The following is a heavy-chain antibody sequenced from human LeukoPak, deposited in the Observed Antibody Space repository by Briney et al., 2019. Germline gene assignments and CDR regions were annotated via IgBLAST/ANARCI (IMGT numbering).Heavy chain of an antibody. V-gene: IGHV1-2*02. Sequence: ASVKVSCKASGYTFTSYYMHWVRQAPGQGLEWMGWINPNSGGTNYAQKFQGRVTMTRDTSISTAYMELSRLRSDDTAVYYCARESPHRYYYYYMDVWGKGTTVTISS. CDR3: ARESPHRYYYYYMDV. CDR2: INPNSGGT. J-gene: IGHJ6*03. CDR1: GYTFTSYY.